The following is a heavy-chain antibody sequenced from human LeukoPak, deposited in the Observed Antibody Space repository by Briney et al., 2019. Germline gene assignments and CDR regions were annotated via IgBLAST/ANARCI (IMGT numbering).Heavy chain of an antibody. D-gene: IGHD3-10*01. CDR2: IYYRVTS. Sequence: KPSETLSLTCTVSGDSIRTYYWSWIRQPPAKVQEWIGYIYYRVTSDYNPSLKSRVTMSVDMSTRQISLKLSSVTAADTAVYYCARAVGGDGSGSLWGPGTLITVSS. V-gene: IGHV4-59*13. CDR1: GDSIRTYY. CDR3: ARAVGGDGSGSL. J-gene: IGHJ4*02.